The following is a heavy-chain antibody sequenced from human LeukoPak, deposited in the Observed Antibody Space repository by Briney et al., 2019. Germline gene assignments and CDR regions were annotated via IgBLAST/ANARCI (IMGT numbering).Heavy chain of an antibody. Sequence: GGSLRLSCAVSGFTFSNYWMSWVRQAPGKGLEWVANIKQDGSEKYYVDSVKGRFTISRDNAQNSLYLQMNSLRAEDTAVYYCARSLDSSGWYNWGQGTLVTVSS. D-gene: IGHD6-19*01. J-gene: IGHJ4*02. CDR1: GFTFSNYW. CDR3: ARSLDSSGWYN. CDR2: IKQDGSEK. V-gene: IGHV3-7*03.